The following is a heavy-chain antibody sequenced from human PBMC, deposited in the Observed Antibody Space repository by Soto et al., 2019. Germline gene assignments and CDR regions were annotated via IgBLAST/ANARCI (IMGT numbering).Heavy chain of an antibody. CDR1: GFTFSSYS. CDR2: ISSSSSYI. Sequence: EVQLVESGGGLVKPGGSLRLSCAASGFTFSSYSMNWVRQAPGKGLEWVSSISSSSSYIYYADSVKGRFTIPRDNAKNSLYLQMNSLRAEDTAVYYCARDEGAAAGTFDYWGQGTLVTVSS. CDR3: ARDEGAAAGTFDY. D-gene: IGHD6-13*01. J-gene: IGHJ4*02. V-gene: IGHV3-21*01.